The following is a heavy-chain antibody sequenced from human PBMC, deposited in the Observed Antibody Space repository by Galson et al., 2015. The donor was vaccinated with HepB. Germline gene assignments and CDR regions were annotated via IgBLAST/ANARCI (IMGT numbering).Heavy chain of an antibody. V-gene: IGHV1-18*01. CDR1: GYTFTSYG. CDR2: ISAYNGNT. J-gene: IGHJ4*02. Sequence: SVKVSCKASGYTFTSYGISWVRQAPGQGLEWMGWISAYNGNTNYAQKLQGRVTMTTDTSTSTAYMELRSLRSDDTAVYYCARYRKYSYGLYYFDYWGQGTLVTVSS. CDR3: ARYRKYSYGLYYFDY. D-gene: IGHD5-18*01.